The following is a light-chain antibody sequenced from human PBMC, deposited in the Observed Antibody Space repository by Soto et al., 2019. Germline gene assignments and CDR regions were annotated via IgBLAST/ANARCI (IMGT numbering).Light chain of an antibody. CDR1: SSNIGSNT. CDR2: SHN. CDR3: AAWDDSLNGYVV. J-gene: IGLJ2*01. V-gene: IGLV1-44*01. Sequence: QSVLTQPPSASGTPGQRVTISCSGSSSNIGSNTVNWYQQLPGTAPKLLIYSHNQRPSGVPDRFSGSKSGTSASLAISGLQSEDEADYYCAAWDDSLNGYVVFGGGTQLTVL.